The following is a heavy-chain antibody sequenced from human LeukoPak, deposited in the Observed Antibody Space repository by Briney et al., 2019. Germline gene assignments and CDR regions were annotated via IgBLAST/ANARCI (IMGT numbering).Heavy chain of an antibody. CDR3: AYYYDSSGSFDY. CDR1: GGTFSSYA. Sequence: KISCKASGGTFSSYAISWVRQAPGQGLEWMGGIIPIFGTANYAQKFQGRVTITADESTSTAYMELSSLRSEDTAVYYCAYYYDSSGSFDYWGQGTLVTVSS. D-gene: IGHD3-22*01. CDR2: IIPIFGTA. V-gene: IGHV1-69*01. J-gene: IGHJ4*02.